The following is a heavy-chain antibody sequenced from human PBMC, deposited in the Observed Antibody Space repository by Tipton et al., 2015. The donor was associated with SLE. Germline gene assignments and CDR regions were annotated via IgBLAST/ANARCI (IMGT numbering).Heavy chain of an antibody. J-gene: IGHJ4*02. Sequence: PLRLSCAASGFTFSSYAMHWVRQAPGKGLEWVAVISYDGSNKYYAESVKGRFTISRDNSKNTLYLQMNSLRAEDTAVYYCARGFRYSSGPGAYWGQGTLVTVSS. CDR2: ISYDGSNK. CDR3: ARGFRYSSGPGAY. V-gene: IGHV3-30*04. D-gene: IGHD3-22*01. CDR1: GFTFSSYA.